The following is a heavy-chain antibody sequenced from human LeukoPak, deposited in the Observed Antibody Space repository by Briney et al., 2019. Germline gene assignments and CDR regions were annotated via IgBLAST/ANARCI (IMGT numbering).Heavy chain of an antibody. Sequence: SVKVSCKASGYTFSSYGISWVRQAPGQGLEWMGGIIPIFGTANYAQKFQGRVTITADESTSTAYMELSSLRSEDTAVYYCARAAYYYDSSDTIEYFQHWGQGTLVTVSS. D-gene: IGHD3-22*01. V-gene: IGHV1-69*13. CDR1: GYTFSSYG. CDR2: IIPIFGTA. CDR3: ARAAYYYDSSDTIEYFQH. J-gene: IGHJ1*01.